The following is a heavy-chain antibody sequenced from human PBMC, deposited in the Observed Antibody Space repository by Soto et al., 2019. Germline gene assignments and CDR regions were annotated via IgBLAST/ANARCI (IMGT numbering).Heavy chain of an antibody. J-gene: IGHJ5*02. CDR2: VYPIGST. CDR1: GGSFSSYY. D-gene: IGHD2-2*01. Sequence: QVQLQESGPGLVKPSETLSLSCTVSGGSFSSYYCNWVRKSAGRGLEWIGRVYPIGSTTYNPSLKSRLTMSVDTSKNQFSLGLTYVTAADTAVYYCAKGRSEVVPGAMDTWGRGTLVTVSS. CDR3: AKGRSEVVPGAMDT. V-gene: IGHV4-4*07.